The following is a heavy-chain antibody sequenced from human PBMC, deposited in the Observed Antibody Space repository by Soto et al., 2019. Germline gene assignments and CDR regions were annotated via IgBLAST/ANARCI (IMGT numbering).Heavy chain of an antibody. V-gene: IGHV1-3*01. CDR2: INAGNGNT. J-gene: IGHJ4*02. CDR1: GYTFTSYA. Sequence: ASVKVSCKASGYTFTSYAMHWVRQAPGQRLEWMGWINAGNGNTKYSQKFQGRVTITRDTSASTAYMELSSLRSEDTAVYYCARMDLTGYYRFDYWGQGTLVTVSS. CDR3: ARMDLTGYYRFDY. D-gene: IGHD3-9*01.